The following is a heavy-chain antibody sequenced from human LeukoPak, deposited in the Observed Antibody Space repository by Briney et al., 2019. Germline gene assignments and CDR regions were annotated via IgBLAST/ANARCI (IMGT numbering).Heavy chain of an antibody. CDR1: GYTFTDYY. D-gene: IGHD2-2*01. CDR3: ARANFLYCSSTTCLFDY. J-gene: IGHJ4*02. CDR2: INPNDGDT. V-gene: IGHV1-2*02. Sequence: ASVKVSCKASGYTFTDYYMHWVRQAPAQGFEWMGWINPNDGDTNYAQKFQGRVTMTRDTYISTAHMEVSRLRSDDTAVYYCARANFLYCSSTTCLFDYWGQGTLVTVSS.